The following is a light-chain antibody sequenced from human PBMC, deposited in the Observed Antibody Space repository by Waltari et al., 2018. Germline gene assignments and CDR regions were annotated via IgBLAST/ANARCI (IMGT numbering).Light chain of an antibody. J-gene: IGKJ4*01. CDR1: KSITNY. Sequence: DIVLTQSPAILSLSPGERATLSCRASKSITNYLAWYQLKPGQAPRLLIYDASNRATGIPARFSGSGSGTDFTLTISNLEPEDSAVYYCQQRSKWPLTFGGGTKVEIK. V-gene: IGKV3-11*01. CDR3: QQRSKWPLT. CDR2: DAS.